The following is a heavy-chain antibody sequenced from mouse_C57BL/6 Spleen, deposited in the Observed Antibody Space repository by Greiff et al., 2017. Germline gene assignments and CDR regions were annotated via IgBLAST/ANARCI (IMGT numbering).Heavy chain of an antibody. CDR3: ARSSQIYDGYSLFAY. V-gene: IGHV1-76*01. Sequence: VMLVESGAELVRPGASVKLSCKASGYTFTDYYINWVKQRPGQGLEWIARIYPGSGNTYYNEKFKGKATLTAEKSSSTAYMQLSSLTSEDSAVYFCARSSQIYDGYSLFAYWGQGTLVTVSA. D-gene: IGHD2-3*01. CDR2: IYPGSGNT. J-gene: IGHJ3*01. CDR1: GYTFTDYY.